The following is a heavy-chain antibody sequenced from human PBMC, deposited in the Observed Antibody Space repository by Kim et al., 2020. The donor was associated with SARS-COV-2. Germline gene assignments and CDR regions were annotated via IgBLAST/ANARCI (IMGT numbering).Heavy chain of an antibody. CDR3: ARTMVRALFDY. J-gene: IGHJ4*02. CDR1: GGSISSGGYY. V-gene: IGHV4-31*03. CDR2: IYYSGST. Sequence: SETLSLTCTVSGGSISSGGYYWSWIRQHPGKGLEWIGYIYYSGSTYYNPSLKSRVTISVDTSKNQFSLKLSSVTAADTAVYYCARTMVRALFDYWGQGTLVTVSS. D-gene: IGHD3-10*01.